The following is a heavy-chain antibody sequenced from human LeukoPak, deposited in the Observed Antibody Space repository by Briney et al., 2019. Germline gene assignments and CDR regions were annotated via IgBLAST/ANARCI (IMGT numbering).Heavy chain of an antibody. V-gene: IGHV3-48*03. Sequence: GGSLRLSCAASGFTFSSYEMNWVRQAPGKGLEWVSYISRSGSTIYYADSVKGRFTISRDNAKNSLYLQMNSLRAEDTAVYYCARDRYSTLGDMVRGAFDSWGQGTLVTVSS. J-gene: IGHJ5*01. CDR2: ISRSGSTI. D-gene: IGHD3-10*01. CDR3: ARDRYSTLGDMVRGAFDS. CDR1: GFTFSSYE.